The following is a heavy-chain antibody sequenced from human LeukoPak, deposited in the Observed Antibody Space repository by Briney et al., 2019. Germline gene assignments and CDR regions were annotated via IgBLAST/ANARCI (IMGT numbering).Heavy chain of an antibody. CDR1: GFTFDDYA. D-gene: IGHD3-10*01. CDR2: ISWNSGSI. CDR3: AKTYSGDGSGSYYDPRYYYYYGMDV. Sequence: GRSLRLSCAASGFTFDDYAMHWVRQAPGKGLEWVSGISWNSGSIGYADSVKGRFTISRDNAKNSLYLQMNSLRAEDTALYYCAKTYSGDGSGSYYDPRYYYYYGMDVWGQGTTVTVSS. J-gene: IGHJ6*02. V-gene: IGHV3-9*01.